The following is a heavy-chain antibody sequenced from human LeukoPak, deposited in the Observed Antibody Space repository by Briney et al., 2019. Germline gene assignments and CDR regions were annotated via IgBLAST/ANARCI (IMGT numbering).Heavy chain of an antibody. D-gene: IGHD3-10*01. V-gene: IGHV4-61*01. CDR3: ARVFYYGSGTFDL. Sequence: SETLSLTCTVSGGSVSSGSYYWSWIRQPPGKGLEWIGYIYYSGSTDYNPPPKSRVTISVDTSNNQFSLRLSSVTAADTAVYYCARVFYYGSGTFDLWGRGTLVTVSS. CDR1: GGSVSSGSYY. CDR2: IYYSGST. J-gene: IGHJ2*01.